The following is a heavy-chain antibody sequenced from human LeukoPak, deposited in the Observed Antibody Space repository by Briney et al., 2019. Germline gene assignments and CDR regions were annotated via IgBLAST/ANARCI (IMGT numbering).Heavy chain of an antibody. CDR3: AKDLHKTASFGVVITRNYYYYMDV. CDR1: GFTFSSYA. V-gene: IGHV3-23*01. J-gene: IGHJ6*03. CDR2: ISDSGGRT. Sequence: GGSLRLSCAASGFTFSSYAMTWVRQAPGEGLEGVSSISDSGGRTYYAGSVKGRCTISRDNSKNTLYLQMNSLIAEDTAVYFCAKDLHKTASFGVVITRNYYYYMDVWGKGTTVTVSS. D-gene: IGHD3-3*01.